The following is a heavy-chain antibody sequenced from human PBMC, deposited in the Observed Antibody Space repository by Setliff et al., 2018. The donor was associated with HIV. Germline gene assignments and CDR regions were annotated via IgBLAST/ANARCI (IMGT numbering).Heavy chain of an antibody. CDR2: FFHTGGI. CDR1: GFAFSTFD. J-gene: IGHJ5*02. V-gene: IGHV4-4*08. Sequence: GSLRLSCVGTGFAFSTFDMNWVRQTPGKGLEWIGTFFHTGGITYNPSLRSRVTMSADTAESLLSLRLILVTAADTGVYYCGRGWFDPWGQGTLVTVSS. CDR3: GRGWFDP. D-gene: IGHD3-10*01.